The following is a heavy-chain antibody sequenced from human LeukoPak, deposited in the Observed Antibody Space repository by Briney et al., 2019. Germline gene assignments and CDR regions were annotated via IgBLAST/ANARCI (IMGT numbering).Heavy chain of an antibody. V-gene: IGHV3-7*01. J-gene: IGHJ4*02. CDR1: GFTFSSYS. Sequence: GGSLRLSCAASGFTFSSYSMNWVRQAPGKGLEWVANIKQDGSEKYYVDSVKGRFTISRDNAKNSLYLQMNSLRAEDTAVYYCARDTTPWDGYTRFDYWGQGTLVTVSS. CDR3: ARDTTPWDGYTRFDY. D-gene: IGHD5-24*01. CDR2: IKQDGSEK.